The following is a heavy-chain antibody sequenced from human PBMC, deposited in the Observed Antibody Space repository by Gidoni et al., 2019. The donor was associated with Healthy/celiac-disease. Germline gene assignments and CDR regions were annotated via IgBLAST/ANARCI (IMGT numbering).Heavy chain of an antibody. D-gene: IGHD3-10*01. J-gene: IGHJ6*02. Sequence: QVQLQQWGAGLLKPSETLSLTCAVYGGSFSGYYWSWIRQPPGKGLEWIGEINHSGSTNYNPSLKSRVTISVDTSKNQFSLKLSSVTAADTAVYYCARGRYGSGSYYSYRGGRPVWGQGTTVTVSS. CDR2: INHSGST. V-gene: IGHV4-34*01. CDR3: ARGRYGSGSYYSYRGGRPV. CDR1: GGSFSGYY.